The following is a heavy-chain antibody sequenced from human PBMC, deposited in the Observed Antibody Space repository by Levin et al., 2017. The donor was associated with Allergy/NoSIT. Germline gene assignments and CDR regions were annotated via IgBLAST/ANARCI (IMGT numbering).Heavy chain of an antibody. Sequence: GGSLRLSCAASGFTLSSFWTTWVRQAPGKGLEWVTNRNQDGSEKQYVDSVKGRFTISREYANNSVYLQMSSQRDDDTAIYTCTREPYDMIGYGGYGAIDVWGQGRMVTVSS. J-gene: IGHJ3*01. CDR3: TREPYDMIGYGGYGAIDV. CDR1: GFTLSSFW. D-gene: IGHD3-22*01. V-gene: IGHV3-7*01. CDR2: RNQDGSEK.